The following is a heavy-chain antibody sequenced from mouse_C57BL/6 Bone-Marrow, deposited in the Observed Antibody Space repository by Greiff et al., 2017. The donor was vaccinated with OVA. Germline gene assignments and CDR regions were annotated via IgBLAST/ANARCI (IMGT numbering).Heavy chain of an antibody. D-gene: IGHD1-1*01. CDR2: IWRGGST. V-gene: IGHV2-5*01. J-gene: IGHJ2*01. CDR3: AKGGDYYGSSYFDY. CDR1: GFSLTSYG. Sequence: VKLVESGPGLVQPSQSLSITCTVSGFSLTSYGVHWVRQSPGKGLEWLGVIWRGGSTDYNAAFMSRLSITKDNSKSQVFFKMNSLQADDTAIYYCAKGGDYYGSSYFDYWGQGTTLTVSS.